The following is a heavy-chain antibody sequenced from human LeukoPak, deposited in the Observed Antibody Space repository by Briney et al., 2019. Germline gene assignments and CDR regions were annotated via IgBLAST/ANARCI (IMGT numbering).Heavy chain of an antibody. D-gene: IGHD5-12*01. Sequence: SETLSLTCAVYGVSFSGYYWSWIRQPPGKGLEWIGEINHSGSTNYNPSLKSRVTISVDTSKNQFSLKLSSVTAADTAVYYCARRGYDHSGYYYGMDVWGKGTTVTVSS. CDR3: ARRGYDHSGYYYGMDV. CDR1: GVSFSGYY. J-gene: IGHJ6*04. V-gene: IGHV4-34*01. CDR2: INHSGST.